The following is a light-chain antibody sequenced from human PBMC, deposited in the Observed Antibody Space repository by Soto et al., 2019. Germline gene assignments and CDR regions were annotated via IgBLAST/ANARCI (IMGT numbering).Light chain of an antibody. Sequence: QSALTQPASVSGSPGQSITISCTGTSSDVGGYNYVSWYQQHPGKAPKLMIYDVSKRPSGVSNRFSGSKSGNTASLTISGLQAEDEADCYCNSYTTSSTLVFGGGTKLTVL. CDR2: DVS. J-gene: IGLJ3*02. V-gene: IGLV2-14*01. CDR3: NSYTTSSTLV. CDR1: SSDVGGYNY.